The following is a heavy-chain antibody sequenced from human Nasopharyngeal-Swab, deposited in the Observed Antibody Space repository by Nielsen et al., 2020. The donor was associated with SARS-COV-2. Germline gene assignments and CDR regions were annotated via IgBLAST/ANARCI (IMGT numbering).Heavy chain of an antibody. CDR3: ATFDYYDSS. CDR2: IYYSGST. CDR1: GGSISSSSYY. Sequence: SETLSLTCTVSGGSISSSSYYWVWIRQPPGKGLEWIGSIYYSGSTYYNPSLKSRVTISVDTSKNKFSLKLSSVTAADTAVYYCATFDYYDSSWGQGTLVTVSS. D-gene: IGHD3-22*01. V-gene: IGHV4-39*01. J-gene: IGHJ4*02.